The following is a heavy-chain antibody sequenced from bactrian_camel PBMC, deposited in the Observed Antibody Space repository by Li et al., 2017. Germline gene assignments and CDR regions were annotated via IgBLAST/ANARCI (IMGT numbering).Heavy chain of an antibody. CDR2: IYTGDGLA. J-gene: IGHJ6*01. CDR3: AAGAIRSRCLDIKFGL. V-gene: IGHV3S54*01. Sequence: HVQLVESGGGSVQAGGSLRLSCGTSAAVYADNCFGWFRQPPGSEREGVAVIYTGDGLADYTSSVKGRFTISKDNAKNTLYLQMNTLKPEDTAMYYCAAGAIRSRCLDIKFGLWGQGTQVTVS. D-gene: IGHD1*01. CDR1: AAVYADNC.